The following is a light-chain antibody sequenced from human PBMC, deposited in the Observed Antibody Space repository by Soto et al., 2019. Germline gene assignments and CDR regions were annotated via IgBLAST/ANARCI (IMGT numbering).Light chain of an antibody. V-gene: IGKV1-5*03. CDR2: KAS. Sequence: DIQMTQSPSTLSASVGDRVTITCRASQSISSWLAWYQQKPGKAPKLLIYKASSLESGVPSRFSGSGSGTEFTLTISSLAPDDFATHYSQPSSTFGEGTKVEIK. J-gene: IGKJ1*01. CDR3: QPSST. CDR1: QSISSW.